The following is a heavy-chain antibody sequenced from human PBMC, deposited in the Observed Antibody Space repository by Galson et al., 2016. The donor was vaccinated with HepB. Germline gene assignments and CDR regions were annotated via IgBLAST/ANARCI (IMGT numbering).Heavy chain of an antibody. V-gene: IGHV4-39*01. Sequence: SETLSLTCTVSGVSLTTSHDYWGWIRQSPGKGPDWIGTISYSGNTYYNPSLRSRVTISIDKSTNQFALKLSSVTASDTATYYCARIYDGTNQWGQGILVIVSS. CDR2: ISYSGNT. CDR1: GVSLTTSHDY. CDR3: ARIYDGTNQ. D-gene: IGHD2-2*01. J-gene: IGHJ4*02.